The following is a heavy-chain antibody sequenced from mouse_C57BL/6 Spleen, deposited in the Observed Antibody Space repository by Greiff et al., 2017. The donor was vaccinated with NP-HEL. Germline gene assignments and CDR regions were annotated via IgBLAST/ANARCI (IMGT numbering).Heavy chain of an antibody. D-gene: IGHD4-1*01. CDR2: IDPSDSYT. CDR1: GYTFTSYW. J-gene: IGHJ3*01. V-gene: IGHV1-69*01. CDR3: ARSEDWDWFAY. Sequence: QVQLKQPGAELVMPGASVKLSCKASGYTFTSYWMHWVKQRPGQGLEWIGEIDPSDSYTNYNQKFKGKSTLTVDKSSSTAYMQLSSLTSEDSAVYYCARSEDWDWFAYWGQGTLVTVSA.